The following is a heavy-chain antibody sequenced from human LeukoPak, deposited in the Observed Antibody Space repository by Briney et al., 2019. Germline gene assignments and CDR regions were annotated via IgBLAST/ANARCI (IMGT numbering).Heavy chain of an antibody. CDR1: GLTFSSFG. D-gene: IGHD2-15*01. Sequence: QPGGTLRLSCAASGLTFSSFGMSWVRQAPGKGLEWVSAISSTGGTAYYADSVKGRFTISRDNSKNTLYLQMNSLRAEDTAIYYCAKNGDRGAYCSGGSCYPYYYYNMDVWGKGTTVTISS. J-gene: IGHJ6*03. CDR3: AKNGDRGAYCSGGSCYPYYYYNMDV. CDR2: ISSTGGTA. V-gene: IGHV3-23*01.